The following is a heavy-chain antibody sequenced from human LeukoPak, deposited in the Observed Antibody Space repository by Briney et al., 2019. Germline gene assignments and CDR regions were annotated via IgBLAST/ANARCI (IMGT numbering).Heavy chain of an antibody. J-gene: IGHJ4*02. CDR1: GYTFTSHG. Sequence: GASVKVSCKASGYTFTSHGISWVRQAPGQGLEWMGLITTYNGNTNYAQNFQGRVIMTTDTSTSTAYMELRSLRSDDTAVYYCARSSILTGYYLAVAESDYWGQGTLVTVSS. V-gene: IGHV1-18*01. CDR2: ITTYNGNT. D-gene: IGHD3-9*01. CDR3: ARSSILTGYYLAVAESDY.